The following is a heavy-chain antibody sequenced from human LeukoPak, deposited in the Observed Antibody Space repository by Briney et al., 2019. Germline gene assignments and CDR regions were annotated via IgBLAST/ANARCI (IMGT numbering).Heavy chain of an antibody. D-gene: IGHD6-19*01. J-gene: IGHJ4*02. V-gene: IGHV3-23*01. CDR2: ISDSGGTT. CDR1: GFTFSNLA. CDR3: AKDARRSSGRYFFDH. Sequence: PGGSLRLSCAASGFTFSNLAMGWVRQAPGKGLEWVSVISDSGGTTYYADSVKGRFTISRDNSRNTLYLQMNSLRVEDTAVYYCAKDARRSSGRYFFDHWGQGTLVTVSS.